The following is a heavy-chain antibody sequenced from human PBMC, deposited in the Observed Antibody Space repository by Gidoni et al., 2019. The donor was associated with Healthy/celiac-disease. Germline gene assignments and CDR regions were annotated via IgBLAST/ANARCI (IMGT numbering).Heavy chain of an antibody. D-gene: IGHD6-19*01. V-gene: IGHV3-21*01. CDR1: GFTFSRYS. Sequence: EVQLVESGGGLVKPGGSLRLSCAASGFTFSRYSMNWVRQAPGKGLEWVSSISSSSSYIYYADSVKGRFTISRDNAKNSLYLQMNSLRAEDTAVYYCAGGEQWLVSYGMDVWGQGTTVTVSS. CDR3: AGGEQWLVSYGMDV. J-gene: IGHJ6*02. CDR2: ISSSSSYI.